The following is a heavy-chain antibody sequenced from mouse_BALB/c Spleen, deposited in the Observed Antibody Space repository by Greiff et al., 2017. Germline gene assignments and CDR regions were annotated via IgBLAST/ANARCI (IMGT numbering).Heavy chain of an antibody. CDR3: ARGNYDDGYAMDY. CDR1: GYTFTSYT. CDR2: INPSSGYT. D-gene: IGHD2-4*01. Sequence: VQLQQSAAELARPGASVKMSCKASGYTFTSYTMHWVKQRPGQGLEWIGYINPSSGYTEYNQKFKDKTTLTEDKSTSTAYMQMSSLPSEDSAVYYCARGNYDDGYAMDYWGQGTSVTVSS. V-gene: IGHV1-4*02. J-gene: IGHJ4*01.